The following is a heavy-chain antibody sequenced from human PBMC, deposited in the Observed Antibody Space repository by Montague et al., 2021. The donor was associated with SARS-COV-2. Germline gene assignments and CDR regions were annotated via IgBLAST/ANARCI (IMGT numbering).Heavy chain of an antibody. CDR3: VRDGYTHVDY. CDR1: GVFISSSSYY. J-gene: IGHJ4*02. Sequence: SETLSLTCTVSGVFISSSSYYWGWIRQPPGKGLEWIGNKHYSGITYNNPSLKNRVTMSVDTSKNQFSLKLSSVTAADTAVYYCVRDGYTHVDYWGQGTLVTVSS. V-gene: IGHV4-39*02. CDR2: KHYSGIT. D-gene: IGHD5-24*01.